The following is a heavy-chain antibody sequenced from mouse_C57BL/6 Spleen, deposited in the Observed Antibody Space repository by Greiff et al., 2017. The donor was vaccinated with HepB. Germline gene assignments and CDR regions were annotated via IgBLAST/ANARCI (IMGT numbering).Heavy chain of an antibody. D-gene: IGHD1-1*01. V-gene: IGHV1-82*01. J-gene: IGHJ1*03. CDR1: GYAFSSSW. CDR2: IYPGDGDT. CDR3: ARDPITTVVATRYFDV. Sequence: QVQLQQSGPELVKPGASVKISCKASGYAFSSSWMNWVKQRPGKGLEWIGRIYPGDGDTNYNGKFKGKATLTADKSSSTAYMQLSSLTSEDSAVYFCARDPITTVVATRYFDVWGTGTTVTVSS.